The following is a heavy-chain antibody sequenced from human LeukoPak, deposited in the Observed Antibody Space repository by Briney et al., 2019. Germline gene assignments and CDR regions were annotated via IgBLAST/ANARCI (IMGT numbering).Heavy chain of an antibody. D-gene: IGHD6-19*01. CDR1: GYAFSAYY. Sequence: ASVKVSCKASGYAFSAYYVHWVRQAPGQGLEWMGWINPNSGGTNYAQKFQGRVTMTRDTSISTAFMGLSSLRSDDTAVYYCARGTSSAWGYWGQGTLVTVSS. CDR2: INPNSGGT. CDR3: ARGTSSAWGY. J-gene: IGHJ4*02. V-gene: IGHV1-2*02.